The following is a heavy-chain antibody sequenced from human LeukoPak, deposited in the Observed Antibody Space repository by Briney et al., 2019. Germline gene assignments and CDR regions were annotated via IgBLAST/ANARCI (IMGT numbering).Heavy chain of an antibody. J-gene: IGHJ6*04. V-gene: IGHV1-24*01. Sequence: ASVKVSCKVSGHRLTELSMHWVRQAPGKGLEWMGGFDPESGETVYAQKFQARFTMTEGAPTDTVYMELSSLTLEATAVYYCASLLCYGDLIDHFGMDVWGKGTTVIVSS. D-gene: IGHD3-10*01. CDR3: ASLLCYGDLIDHFGMDV. CDR1: GHRLTELS. CDR2: FDPESGET.